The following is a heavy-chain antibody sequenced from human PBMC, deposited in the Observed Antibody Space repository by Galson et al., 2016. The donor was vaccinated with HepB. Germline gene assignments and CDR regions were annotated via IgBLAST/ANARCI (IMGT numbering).Heavy chain of an antibody. J-gene: IGHJ4*02. CDR2: INHTGDT. CDR1: GKSFSGYY. CDR3: ARLTWLDY. D-gene: IGHD3-22*01. V-gene: IGHV4-34*01. Sequence: SETLSLTCGVSGKSFSGYYWNWIRQSPETGLEWLGEINHTGDTNYNPSLKSRISISIDTSKNQFSLTLKSVTAADTAVYYCARLTWLDYWGQGTLVTVSS.